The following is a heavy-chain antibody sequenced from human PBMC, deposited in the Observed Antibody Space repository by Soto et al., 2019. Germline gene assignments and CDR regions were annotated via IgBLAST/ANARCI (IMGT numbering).Heavy chain of an antibody. D-gene: IGHD3-3*01. J-gene: IGHJ6*02. V-gene: IGHV4-34*01. CDR3: ARVRVQYYDFWSGYYSPPYGMDV. Sequence: PSETLSLTCAVYGGSFSGYYWSWIRQPPGKGREWIGEINHSGSTNYNPSLKSRVTISVDTSKNQFSLKLSSVTAADTAVYYCARVRVQYYDFWSGYYSPPYGMDVWGQGTTVT. CDR2: INHSGST. CDR1: GGSFSGYY.